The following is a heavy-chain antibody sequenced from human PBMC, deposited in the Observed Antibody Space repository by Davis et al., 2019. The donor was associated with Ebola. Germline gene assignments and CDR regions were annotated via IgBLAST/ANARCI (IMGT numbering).Heavy chain of an antibody. CDR2: ISGGSHSI. D-gene: IGHD6-13*01. CDR3: AREKFTIAASALQH. Sequence: PGGSLRLSCVASGFTFRDYSMNWVRQTPGKGLEWVSFISGGSHSIFYADSVKGRFTISSDNSQNSLYLQMTSLRDDDTAGYYCAREKFTIAASALQHWGQGTLVTVSS. CDR1: GFTFRDYS. V-gene: IGHV3-48*02. J-gene: IGHJ1*01.